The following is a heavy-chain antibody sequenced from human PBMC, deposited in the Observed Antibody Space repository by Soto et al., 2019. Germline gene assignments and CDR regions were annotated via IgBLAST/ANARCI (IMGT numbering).Heavy chain of an antibody. CDR2: INHSGST. Sequence: PSETLSLTCAVYGGSFSGYYWSWIRQPPGKGLEWIGEINHSGSTNYNPSLKSRVTISVDTSKNQFSLKLSSVTAADTAVYYCARGMDTAMAHHWGQGTLVTVSS. CDR1: GGSFSGYY. J-gene: IGHJ5*02. CDR3: ARGMDTAMAHH. D-gene: IGHD5-18*01. V-gene: IGHV4-34*01.